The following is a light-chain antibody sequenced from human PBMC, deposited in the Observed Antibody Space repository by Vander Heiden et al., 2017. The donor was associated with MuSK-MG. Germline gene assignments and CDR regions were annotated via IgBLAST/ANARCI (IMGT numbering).Light chain of an antibody. J-gene: IGKJ3*01. CDR2: GAS. CDR3: QQYNNWPFT. V-gene: IGKV3-15*01. CDR1: QSVSSN. Sequence: EIVMTQSPATLSVSPGERATLSCRASQSVSSNLAWYQQKPGQAPILLIYGASTRATGIPARFSGSGSGTEFTLTISSLQSEDFAVYYCQQYNNWPFTFGPGTKVXIK.